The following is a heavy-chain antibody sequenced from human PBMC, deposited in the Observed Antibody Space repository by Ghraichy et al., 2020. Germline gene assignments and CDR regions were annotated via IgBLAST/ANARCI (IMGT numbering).Heavy chain of an antibody. CDR2: IYPGDSDT. J-gene: IGHJ3*02. CDR3: AGVTDYGDYAFDI. D-gene: IGHD4-17*01. CDR1: GYSFTSYW. Sequence: GESLNISCKGSGYSFTSYWIGWVRQMPGKGLEWMGIIYPGDSDTRYSPSFQGQVTISADKSISTAYLQWSSLKASDTAMYYCAGVTDYGDYAFDIWGQGTMVTVSS. V-gene: IGHV5-51*01.